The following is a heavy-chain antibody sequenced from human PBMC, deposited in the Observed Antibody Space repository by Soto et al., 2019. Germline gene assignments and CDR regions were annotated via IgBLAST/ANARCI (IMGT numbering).Heavy chain of an antibody. V-gene: IGHV3-33*01. J-gene: IGHJ6*02. CDR1: GFTFSSYG. CDR2: IWYDGSKK. D-gene: IGHD3-16*01. CDR3: ARDVFSLGGGLLDV. Sequence: QVQLVESGGGVVQPGRSLRLSCAASGFTFSSYGMHWVRQAPGKGLEWVAVIWYDGSKKYYADSVKGRFTISRDNSKNTLYLQMNSLRAEDTAVYYCARDVFSLGGGLLDVWGQGTTVTVSS.